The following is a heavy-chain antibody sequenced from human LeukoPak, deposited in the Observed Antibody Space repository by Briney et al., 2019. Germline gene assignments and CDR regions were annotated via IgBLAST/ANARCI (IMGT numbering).Heavy chain of an antibody. CDR3: ARGGTFSDLDY. Sequence: SETLSLTCTVSGDSISTYYWNWIRQPPGKGLEWIGYIYYSGSTHYNPSLKNRVTISIDTSNNQFSLRLSSVTAADTALYYCARGGTFSDLDYWGQGTLVTVSS. V-gene: IGHV4-59*08. CDR1: GDSISTYY. D-gene: IGHD1-26*01. J-gene: IGHJ4*02. CDR2: IYYSGST.